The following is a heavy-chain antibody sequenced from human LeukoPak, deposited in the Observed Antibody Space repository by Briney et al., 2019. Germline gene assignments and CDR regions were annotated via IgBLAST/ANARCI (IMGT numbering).Heavy chain of an antibody. D-gene: IGHD2-8*01. J-gene: IGHJ5*02. CDR1: GFSFSDHW. CDR3: ARGLSNGDSRYNWFGP. Sequence: PGGSLRLSCAASGFSFSDHWMNWVRQAPGKRLEWVANIKLDGSEKNYVDSVKGRFTISRDNDKNSLYLQMYSLRVEDTAVYYCARGLSNGDSRYNWFGPWGQGTLVRVSS. V-gene: IGHV3-7*04. CDR2: IKLDGSEK.